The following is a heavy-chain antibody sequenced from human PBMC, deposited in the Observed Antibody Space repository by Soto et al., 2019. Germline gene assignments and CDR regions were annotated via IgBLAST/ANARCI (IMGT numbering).Heavy chain of an antibody. CDR2: ISGGSSRI. J-gene: IGHJ6*02. CDR3: ARVIYGGWSTIKDYYYFAMDV. D-gene: IGHD5-12*01. Sequence: GSLRLSCAASGFSFSTYDMNWVRQAPGKGLEWVSYISGGSSRIFYADSVKGRFTISRDNAKNSLYLQMNSLRDEDTGVYYCARVIYGGWSTIKDYYYFAMDVWGQGTTVTVSS. V-gene: IGHV3-48*02. CDR1: GFSFSTYD.